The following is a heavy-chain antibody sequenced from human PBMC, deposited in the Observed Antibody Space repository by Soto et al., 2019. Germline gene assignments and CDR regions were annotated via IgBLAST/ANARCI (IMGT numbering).Heavy chain of an antibody. CDR3: ARMNVDSYQCYYAMDV. V-gene: IGHV2-26*01. D-gene: IGHD4-17*01. J-gene: IGHJ6*02. Sequence: SGPTRVNPTETRTLTCTVSGFSLTTGKMGVSWIRQPPGKALEWLAHIFSDNARFYSTSLQGRLTISKDTSGSQVVLSMTNVDPVDTATYYCARMNVDSYQCYYAMDVWGQGTMVTVSS. CDR1: GFSLTTGKMG. CDR2: IFSDNAR.